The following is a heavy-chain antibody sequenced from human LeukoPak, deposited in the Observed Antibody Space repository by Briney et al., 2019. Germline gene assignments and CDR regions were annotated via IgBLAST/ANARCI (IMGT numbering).Heavy chain of an antibody. CDR1: GFTFSSYA. D-gene: IGHD2-2*01. Sequence: GGSLRLSCAASGFTFSSYAMSWVRQGPGEVLEWVSAISGGGDMTHYTDSVKGRFTISRDNSRNVLYLQMNSLRADDAAIYYCARGYCTSTNCNNWFDPWGQGALVTVSS. J-gene: IGHJ5*02. CDR2: ISGGGDMT. V-gene: IGHV3-23*01. CDR3: ARGYCTSTNCNNWFDP.